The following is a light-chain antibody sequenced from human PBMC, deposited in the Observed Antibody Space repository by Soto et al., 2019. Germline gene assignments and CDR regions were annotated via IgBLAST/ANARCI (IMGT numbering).Light chain of an antibody. J-gene: IGLJ1*01. V-gene: IGLV1-51*02. CDR3: GTWDSSLSVYV. CDR1: SSNIGNNY. CDR2: ENN. Sequence: QSVLTQPPSVSAAPGQKVTISCSGSSSNIGNNYVSWYQQLPGTAPKLLIYENNKRPSGIPDRFSGSKSGTSATLGITGLQTGDEADYYCGTWDSSLSVYVSGTGTKVTV.